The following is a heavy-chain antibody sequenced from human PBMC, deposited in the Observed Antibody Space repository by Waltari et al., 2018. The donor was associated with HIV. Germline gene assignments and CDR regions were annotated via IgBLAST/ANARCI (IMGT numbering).Heavy chain of an antibody. D-gene: IGHD4-17*01. CDR2: IADDGSNK. J-gene: IGHJ4*02. V-gene: IGHV3-30*01. CDR1: GFTFSSYA. CDR3: ARVSDYAFDY. Sequence: QVQLVESGGGVVQPGRSLRLSCAASGFTFSSYAMHWVRQAPGKGVGGVAVIADDGSNKYYADSVKGRFTISRDNSKNTLYLQMNSLRAEDTAVYYCARVSDYAFDYWGQGTLVTVSS.